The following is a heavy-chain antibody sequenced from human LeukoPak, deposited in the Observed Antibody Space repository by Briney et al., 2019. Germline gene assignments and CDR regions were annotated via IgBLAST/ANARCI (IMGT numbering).Heavy chain of an antibody. CDR3: ARTGSYGDYAGLIDI. D-gene: IGHD4-17*01. CDR2: IYTSGST. V-gene: IGHV4-61*02. CDR1: GGSISSGSYY. J-gene: IGHJ3*02. Sequence: PSETLSLTCTVSGGSISSGSYYWSWIRHPAGKGLEWIGRIYTSGSTNYNPSLKSRVTISVDTSKNQFSLKLSSVTAADTAVYYCARTGSYGDYAGLIDIWGQGTLVTVSS.